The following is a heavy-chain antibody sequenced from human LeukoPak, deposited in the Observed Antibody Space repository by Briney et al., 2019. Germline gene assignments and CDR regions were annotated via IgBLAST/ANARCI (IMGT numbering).Heavy chain of an antibody. J-gene: IGHJ4*02. D-gene: IGHD1-26*01. CDR2: ISSSGTTI. CDR3: ARGGGNYYAICYFEY. CDR1: GFTFSSYE. Sequence: GGSLRLSCAASGFTFSSYEMNWVRQAPGKGLEWVAYISSSGTTIYYADSVKGRCTISRDNANNSLYLQMNSLRAEDTAVYYCARGGGNYYAICYFEYWGQGPLVTVSS. V-gene: IGHV3-48*03.